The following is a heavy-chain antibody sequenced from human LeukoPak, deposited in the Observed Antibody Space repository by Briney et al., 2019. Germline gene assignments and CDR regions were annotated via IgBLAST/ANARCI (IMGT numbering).Heavy chain of an antibody. Sequence: ASVNVSCKASVGTFSSYAISWVRQAPGQGLEWMGGIIPLFGTANYAQKFQGRVTITTDESTSTVYMELSSLRSEDTAVYYCASLYYYDSSGYYSTDAFDIWGQGTMVTVSS. CDR2: IIPLFGTA. D-gene: IGHD3-22*01. CDR1: VGTFSSYA. J-gene: IGHJ3*02. CDR3: ASLYYYDSSGYYSTDAFDI. V-gene: IGHV1-69*05.